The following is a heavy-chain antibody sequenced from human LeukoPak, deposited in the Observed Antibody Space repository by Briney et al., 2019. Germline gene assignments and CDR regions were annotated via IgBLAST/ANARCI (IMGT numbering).Heavy chain of an antibody. CDR3: ALRAYGIDNDY. V-gene: IGHV1-18*01. CDR2: ISAYNGNT. D-gene: IGHD1-14*01. J-gene: IGHJ4*02. CDR1: GYTFTRYG. Sequence: ASVKVSCKASGYTFTRYGISWVRQAPGQGLEWMGWISAYNGNTNYAQKLQGRVTMTTDTSTSTAYMELRSLRSDDTAVYDCALRAYGIDNDYWGQGTLVTVSS.